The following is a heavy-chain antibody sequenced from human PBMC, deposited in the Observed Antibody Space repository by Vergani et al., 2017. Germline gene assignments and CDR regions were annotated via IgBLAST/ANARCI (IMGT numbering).Heavy chain of an antibody. CDR2: IYTSGST. Sequence: QVQLQESGPGLVKPSQTLSLTCTVSGGPISSGSYYWSWIRQPAGKGLEWIGRIYTSGSTNYNPSLKSRVTMSVDTSQNQFSLKLSSVTAADTAVYYWARGFSDSWELQGGGAFDIWGQGTMVTVSS. D-gene: IGHD1-26*01. V-gene: IGHV4-61*02. J-gene: IGHJ3*02. CDR3: ARGFSDSWELQGGGAFDI. CDR1: GGPISSGSYY.